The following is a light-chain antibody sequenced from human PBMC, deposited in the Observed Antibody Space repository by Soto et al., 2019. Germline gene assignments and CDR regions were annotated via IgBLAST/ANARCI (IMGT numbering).Light chain of an antibody. Sequence: QSVLTQPASVSGSPGRSITISCTGTSSDVGAYDYVSWYQQHPDKAPKLMIYEVSNRPSGVSNRFSGSKSVNTATLTISGLQADDEADYYCSSYTSSSTRVFGTGTRSPS. CDR3: SSYTSSSTRV. J-gene: IGLJ1*01. V-gene: IGLV2-14*03. CDR2: EVS. CDR1: SSDVGAYDY.